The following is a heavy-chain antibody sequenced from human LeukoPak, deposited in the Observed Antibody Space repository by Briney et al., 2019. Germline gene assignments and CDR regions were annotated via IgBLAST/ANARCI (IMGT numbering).Heavy chain of an antibody. Sequence: SETLSLNCTVSGGSINNYYWSWLRQPPGKGLEWIGYIYTSGNTNYNPSLTSRVTISVDTSNNQFSLKLSSVTAADTAVYYCARLTFTTRPVDVWGKGTTVTVSS. CDR3: ARLTFTTRPVDV. CDR1: GGSINNYY. V-gene: IGHV4-4*09. J-gene: IGHJ6*04. CDR2: IYTSGNT. D-gene: IGHD6-6*01.